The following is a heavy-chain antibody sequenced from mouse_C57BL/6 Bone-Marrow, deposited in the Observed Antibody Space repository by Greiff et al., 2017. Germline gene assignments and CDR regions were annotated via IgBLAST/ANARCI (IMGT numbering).Heavy chain of an antibody. CDR2: INPSTGGT. D-gene: IGHD1-1*01. Sequence: EVQLQQSGPELVKPGASVKISCKASGYSFTGYYMNWVKQSPEKSLEWIGEINPSTGGTTYNQKFKAKATLTVDKSSSTAYMQLKSLTSEDSAVYYCARGEFITTVVAPYYFDYWGKAPLSQSPQ. J-gene: IGHJ2*01. CDR1: GYSFTGYY. V-gene: IGHV1-42*01. CDR3: ARGEFITTVVAPYYFDY.